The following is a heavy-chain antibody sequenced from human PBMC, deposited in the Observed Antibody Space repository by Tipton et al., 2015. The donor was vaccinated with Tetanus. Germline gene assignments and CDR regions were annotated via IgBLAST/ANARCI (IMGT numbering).Heavy chain of an antibody. CDR3: AREGIVERGGPLDC. D-gene: IGHD2-21*01. CDR1: GFTFSTPG. Sequence: SLRLSCAASGFTFSTPGMHWVRQAPGKGLEWVAHVWYDGTRKSYTEPVQGRFTISRDNSNNTLYLQMDSLRVEDTATYFCAREGIVERGGPLDCRGQGTLVTVSS. J-gene: IGHJ4*02. CDR2: VWYDGTRK. V-gene: IGHV3-33*01.